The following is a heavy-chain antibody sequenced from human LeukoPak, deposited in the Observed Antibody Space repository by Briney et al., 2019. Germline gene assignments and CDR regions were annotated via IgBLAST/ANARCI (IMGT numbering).Heavy chain of an antibody. CDR1: GFTLSTNA. CDR3: AKDVVVAATGSMDV. Sequence: GGSLRLSCLTSGFTLSTNAMSWVRQAPGKGLEWVSAVSGSGGSTYYADSVKGRFTISRDNSKNTLYLQMNSLRAEDTAVYYCAKDVVVAATGSMDVWGQGTTVTVSS. J-gene: IGHJ6*02. D-gene: IGHD2-15*01. V-gene: IGHV3-23*01. CDR2: VSGSGGST.